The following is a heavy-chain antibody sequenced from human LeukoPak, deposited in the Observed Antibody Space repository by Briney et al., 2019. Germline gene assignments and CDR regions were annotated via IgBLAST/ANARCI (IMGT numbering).Heavy chain of an antibody. CDR2: ISAYNGST. J-gene: IGHJ6*02. CDR1: GYTFTSYG. Sequence: ASVKVSCKASGYTFTSYGISWVRQAPGRGLEWMGWISAYNGSTSYAQKFQGRVTMTRDTSTSTVYMELSSLRSEDTAVYYCARDLNSSGWYRGYYYYYGMDVWGQGTTVTVSS. D-gene: IGHD6-19*01. CDR3: ARDLNSSGWYRGYYYYYGMDV. V-gene: IGHV1-18*01.